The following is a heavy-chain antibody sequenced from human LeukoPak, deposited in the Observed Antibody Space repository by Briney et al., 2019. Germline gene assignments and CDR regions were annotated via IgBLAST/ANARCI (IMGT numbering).Heavy chain of an antibody. CDR1: GFTFSSYS. CDR3: ATLSLYWYFDL. J-gene: IGHJ2*01. Sequence: PWGSLRLSCAASGFTFSSYSMNWVRQAPGKGLEWVSYISSSSSTIYYADSVKGRFTISRDNAKNSLYLQMNSLRAEDTAVYYCATLSLYWYFDLWGRGTLVTVSS. V-gene: IGHV3-48*01. CDR2: ISSSSSTI.